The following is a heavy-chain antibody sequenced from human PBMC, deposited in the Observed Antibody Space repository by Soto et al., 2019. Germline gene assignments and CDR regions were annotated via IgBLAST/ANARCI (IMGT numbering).Heavy chain of an antibody. V-gene: IGHV2-26*01. CDR3: ARLVYCSSTSCYSWFDP. J-gene: IGHJ5*02. CDR1: GFSLSNARMG. Sequence: QVTLKESGPVLVKPTETLTLTCTVSGFSLSNARMGVSWIRQPPGKALEWLAHIFSNDEKSYSTSLKSRLTTSKDTSKSQVVLTMTNMDPVDTATYYCARLVYCSSTSCYSWFDPWGQGTLVTVSS. CDR2: IFSNDEK. D-gene: IGHD2-2*01.